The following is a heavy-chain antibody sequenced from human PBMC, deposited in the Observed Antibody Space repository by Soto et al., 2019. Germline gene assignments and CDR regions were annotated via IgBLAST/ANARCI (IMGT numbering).Heavy chain of an antibody. J-gene: IGHJ3*01. V-gene: IGHV3-15*01. CDR2: IRSKAGGGTT. D-gene: IGHD3-10*01. CDR3: TADLWV. Sequence: EVQLVESGGGLVEPGGSLTLSCAASGFTFTNAWMAWVHQAPGKGLEWVGRIRSKAGGGTTDYAAPVKGRFTISRDDTQETLYLQMNSLKTEDTALYFCTADLWVWGQGTMVTVS. CDR1: GFTFTNAW.